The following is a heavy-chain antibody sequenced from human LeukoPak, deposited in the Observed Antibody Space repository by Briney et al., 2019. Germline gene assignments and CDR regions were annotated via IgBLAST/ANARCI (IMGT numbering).Heavy chain of an antibody. J-gene: IGHJ4*02. CDR2: IRGSGDST. D-gene: IGHD2-15*01. V-gene: IGHV3-23*01. Sequence: PGGSLRLSCAVSGFTFSDYAMSWVRQAPGKGLEWVSEIRGSGDSTFYADYVKHRFTISRDNSKRTLYLQMTSLRAEDTAVYYCAKRAVAIAATSWFAYWGQGTLVTVSS. CDR1: GFTFSDYA. CDR3: AKRAVAIAATSWFAY.